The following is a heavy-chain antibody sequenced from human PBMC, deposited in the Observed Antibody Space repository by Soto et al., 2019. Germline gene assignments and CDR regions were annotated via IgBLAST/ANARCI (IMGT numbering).Heavy chain of an antibody. CDR2: IYYSGST. J-gene: IGHJ4*02. CDR1: GGSISSYY. D-gene: IGHD4-17*01. Sequence: QVQLQESGPGLVKPSETLSLTCTVSGGSISSYYWSWIRQPPGKGLEWIGYIYYSGSTNYNPSLKSGVTISVDTTKIQSSLKLSSVTAADTAVYYCARRYGGTLDCWGQGTLVTVSS. CDR3: ARRYGGTLDC. V-gene: IGHV4-59*08.